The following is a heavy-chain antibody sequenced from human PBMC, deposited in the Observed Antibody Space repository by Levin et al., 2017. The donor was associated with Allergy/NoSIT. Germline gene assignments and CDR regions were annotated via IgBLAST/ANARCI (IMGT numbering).Heavy chain of an antibody. J-gene: IGHJ4*02. V-gene: IGHV3-49*03. Sequence: GGSLRLSCTASGFTFGDYAMSWFRKGPGKGLGGVGFSRSNGYGGTKEDAASVRGRFTISRDEYKRIGYLQMNRVEIEDTAVYYCTRGDFRPGAYFDYWGQGILVTVSS. CDR2: SRSNGYGGTK. D-gene: IGHD3-3*01. CDR1: GFTFGDYA. CDR3: TRGDFRPGAYFDY.